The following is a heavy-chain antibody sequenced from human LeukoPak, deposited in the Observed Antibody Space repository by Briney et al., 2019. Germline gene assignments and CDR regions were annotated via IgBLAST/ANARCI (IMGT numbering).Heavy chain of an antibody. CDR2: IRYSGST. D-gene: IGHD5-12*01. Sequence: PSETLSLTCIVSGGSITIYYWSWIRQSPGKGLEWIGYIRYSGSTNYNPSLKSRVTISLDTSKNQFSLRLSSVTPADTAVYYCARSRSRGYSGDFDYWGQGTLVTVSS. V-gene: IGHV4-59*01. CDR3: ARSRSRGYSGDFDY. J-gene: IGHJ4*02. CDR1: GGSITIYY.